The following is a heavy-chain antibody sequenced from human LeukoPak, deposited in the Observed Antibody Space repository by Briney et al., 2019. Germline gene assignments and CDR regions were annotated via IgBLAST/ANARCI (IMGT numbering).Heavy chain of an antibody. V-gene: IGHV1-3*04. CDR1: GYTFTTYA. Sequence: ASVKVSCTASGYTFTTYAMHWVRQAPGQRLEWMGWINTGNGNTKYSQKFQDRVTITRDTSAGTAYMDLSSLRSEDTAVYYCATRESGYLAYWGQGTLVTVSS. CDR3: ATRESGYLAY. J-gene: IGHJ4*02. CDR2: INTGNGNT. D-gene: IGHD3-3*01.